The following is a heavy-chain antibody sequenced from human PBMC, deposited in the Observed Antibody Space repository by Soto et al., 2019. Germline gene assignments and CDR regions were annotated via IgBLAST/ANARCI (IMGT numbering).Heavy chain of an antibody. CDR3: VRDRDLYRDMVHADL. D-gene: IGHD1-26*01. J-gene: IGHJ4*01. Sequence: PGGSLRLSCAASGFTFNNAWMSWVRQAPGKGLEWLAYITIRTGNILYADSVRGRFTISADNAENSVFLQMNSLRDEDTAVYFCVRDRDLYRDMVHADLWGQGTLVTVSS. V-gene: IGHV3-48*02. CDR1: GFTFNNAW. CDR2: ITIRTGNI.